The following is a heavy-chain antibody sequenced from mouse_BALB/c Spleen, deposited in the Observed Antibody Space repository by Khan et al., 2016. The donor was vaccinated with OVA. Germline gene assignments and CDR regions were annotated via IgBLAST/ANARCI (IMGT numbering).Heavy chain of an antibody. CDR3: TRLAYYYDSEGFAY. Sequence: DVHLVESGGDLVKPGGSLKLSCAVSGFTFSTYGMSWVRQTPDKRLEWVATVSTGDSYTYYSASVKGRFTISRDNANHTLYLQMSGLKSEDTAMFYCTRLAYYYDSEGFAYWGQGTLVTVSA. CDR2: VSTGDSYT. CDR1: GFTFSTYG. V-gene: IGHV5-6*01. D-gene: IGHD1-1*01. J-gene: IGHJ3*01.